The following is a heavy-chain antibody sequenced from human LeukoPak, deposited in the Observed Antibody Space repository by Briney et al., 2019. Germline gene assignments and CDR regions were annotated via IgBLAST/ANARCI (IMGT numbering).Heavy chain of an antibody. V-gene: IGHV3-66*01. CDR3: AKVLSGSQDY. Sequence: GGSLRLSCAASGFTVSSNYMTWVRQAPGKGLEWVSIIYNDFSTYYADSVKGRFTISRDNSKNTVYLQMNSLRAEDTAVYYCAKVLSGSQDYWGQGTLVTVFS. J-gene: IGHJ4*02. CDR1: GFTVSSNY. CDR2: IYNDFST. D-gene: IGHD1-26*01.